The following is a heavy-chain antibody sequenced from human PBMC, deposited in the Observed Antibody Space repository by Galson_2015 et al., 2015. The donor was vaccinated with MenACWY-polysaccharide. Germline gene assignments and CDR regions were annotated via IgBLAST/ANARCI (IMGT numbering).Heavy chain of an antibody. D-gene: IGHD5-12*01. CDR2: IKSDGSST. Sequence: SLRLSCAASGFTFSTYWMHWVRQAPGKGLVWVSRIKSDGSSTNYADSVKGRFTISRDYAKNTLYLQMNSLRAEDTALYYCARGYSAYDWGQGTLVTVSA. CDR3: ARGYSAYD. V-gene: IGHV3-74*01. J-gene: IGHJ4*02. CDR1: GFTFSTYW.